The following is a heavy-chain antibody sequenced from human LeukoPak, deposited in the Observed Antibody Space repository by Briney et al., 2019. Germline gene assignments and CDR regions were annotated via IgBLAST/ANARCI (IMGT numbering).Heavy chain of an antibody. J-gene: IGHJ4*02. V-gene: IGHV3-30*18. D-gene: IGHD3-10*01. CDR2: VSYDGTKK. CDR1: GVTCRTCA. Sequence: GGCRRLACATGGVTCRTCAMNWVREAPGKRLEWVAIVSYDGTKKDYADSVKGRFSISRDNSKNTLYLQMNSLRAEDTAIYYCAKDNIAQGSGSYLDYWGQGALVTVSS. CDR3: AKDNIAQGSGSYLDY.